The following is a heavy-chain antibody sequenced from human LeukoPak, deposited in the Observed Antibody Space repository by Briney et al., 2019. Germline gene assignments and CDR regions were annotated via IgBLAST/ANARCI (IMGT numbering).Heavy chain of an antibody. J-gene: IGHJ4*02. CDR1: GFTFRDYY. V-gene: IGHV3-11*04. Sequence: GGSLRLSCAASGFTFRDYYMTCIRQAPGKGLEWISYISRSGDTLYYADSVEGRFTISRDNAKNSLDLQMNSLRDEDTAVYYCARARASGRSGFDYWGQGTLVTVSS. D-gene: IGHD2-15*01. CDR3: ARARASGRSGFDY. CDR2: ISRSGDTL.